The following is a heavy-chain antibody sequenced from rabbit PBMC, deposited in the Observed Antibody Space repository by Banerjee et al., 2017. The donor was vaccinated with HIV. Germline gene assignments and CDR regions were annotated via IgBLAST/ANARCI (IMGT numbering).Heavy chain of an antibody. D-gene: IGHD1-1*01. V-gene: IGHV1S40*01. CDR1: GFTISSSYY. Sequence: QSLEESGGGLVQPEGSLALTCTASGFTISSSYYMCWVRQAPGKGLEWIGCIYTSSGSTYYASWAKGRFTISKTSSTTVTLQMTSLTAADTATYFCARPSSSGYYSSYDFKLWGPGTLVTVS. CDR2: IYTSSGST. CDR3: ARPSSSGYYSSYDFKL. J-gene: IGHJ4*01.